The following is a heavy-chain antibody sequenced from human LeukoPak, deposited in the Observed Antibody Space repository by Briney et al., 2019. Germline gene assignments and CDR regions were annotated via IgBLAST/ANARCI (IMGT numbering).Heavy chain of an antibody. CDR1: GFTFSSYA. CDR3: ASWAERYYYYGMDV. CDR2: ISGSGGST. V-gene: IGHV3-23*01. Sequence: QPGGSLRLSCASSGFTFSSYAMSWVRQAPGKGLEWVSAISGSGGSTYYADSVKGRFTISRDNSKNTLYLQMNSLRAEDTAVYYCASWAERYYYYGMDVRGKGTTVTVSS. D-gene: IGHD7-27*01. J-gene: IGHJ6*04.